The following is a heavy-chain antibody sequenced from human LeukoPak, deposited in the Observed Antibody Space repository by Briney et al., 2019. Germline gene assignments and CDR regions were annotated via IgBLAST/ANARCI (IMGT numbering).Heavy chain of an antibody. CDR2: IYNSGGYT. CDR3: ARRLRGEVTARPFDS. J-gene: IGHJ4*02. Sequence: GGSLRLSCAASGFTFGTYSMSWVRQAPGKGLEWVSTIYNSGGYTYYADSVNGRFTISRDNSKNPLFLQMNSLRAEASAVYYCARRLRGEVTARPFDSWGPGTLVTVSS. V-gene: IGHV3-23*01. D-gene: IGHD6-6*01. CDR1: GFTFGTYS.